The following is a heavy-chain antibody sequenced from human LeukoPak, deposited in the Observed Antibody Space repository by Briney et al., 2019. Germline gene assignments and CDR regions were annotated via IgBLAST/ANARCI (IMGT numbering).Heavy chain of an antibody. V-gene: IGHV3-74*01. Sequence: GGSLRLSCAASGVTFSSYWMHWVRQAPGKGLVWVSRIKPDGSGTGYADSVKGRFTISRDNVKNTLYLQMNSLRAEDTAVYYCAREVGAGLGYWGQGTLVTVPS. CDR3: AREVGAGLGY. CDR1: GVTFSSYW. CDR2: IKPDGSGT. D-gene: IGHD2-15*01. J-gene: IGHJ4*02.